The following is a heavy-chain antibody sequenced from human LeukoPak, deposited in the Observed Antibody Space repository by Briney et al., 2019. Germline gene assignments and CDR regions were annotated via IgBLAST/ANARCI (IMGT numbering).Heavy chain of an antibody. CDR3: ARVGAAPGHFDY. J-gene: IGHJ4*02. CDR1: GYSFAGYG. CDR2: ISTYSGNT. Sequence: ASVTVSCTASGYSFAGYGMSWVRQAPGQGLEWIGWISTYSGNTNYAHNLQGRITVTTETSTSTAYMELRSLRSDDTAVYYCARVGAAPGHFDYWGQGTQLTVSS. V-gene: IGHV1-18*01. D-gene: IGHD6-13*01.